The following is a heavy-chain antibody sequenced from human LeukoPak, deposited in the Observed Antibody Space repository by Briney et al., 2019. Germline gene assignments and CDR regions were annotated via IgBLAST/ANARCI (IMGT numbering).Heavy chain of an antibody. J-gene: IGHJ6*03. Sequence: PSETLSLTCTVSGGSISSYYWSWIRQPPGKGLEWIGYIYYSGSTNYNPSLNSRVTISVDTSKNQFSLELSSVTAADTAVYYCAGGYSYGSTYYYMDVWGKGTTVTISS. CDR2: IYYSGST. CDR1: GGSISSYY. CDR3: AGGYSYGSTYYYMDV. D-gene: IGHD5-18*01. V-gene: IGHV4-59*01.